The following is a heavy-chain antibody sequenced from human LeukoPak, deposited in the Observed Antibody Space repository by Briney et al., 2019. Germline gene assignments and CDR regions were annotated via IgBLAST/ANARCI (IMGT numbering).Heavy chain of an antibody. CDR1: GCSISSYY. CDR2: IYYSGST. J-gene: IGHJ4*02. V-gene: IGHV4-59*01. D-gene: IGHD3-22*01. Sequence: SETLSLTCTVSGCSISSYYWSWIRQPPGKGLEWIGYIYYSGSTNYKPSLKSRVTISVDTSKNQFSPKLSSVTAADTAVYYCARVRSGYYYDSSGYAFDYWGQGTLVTVSS. CDR3: ARVRSGYYYDSSGYAFDY.